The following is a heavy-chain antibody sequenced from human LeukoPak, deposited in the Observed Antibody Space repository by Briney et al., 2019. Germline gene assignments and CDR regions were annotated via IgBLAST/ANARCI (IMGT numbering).Heavy chain of an antibody. Sequence: GGSLRLSCGVSGFTLSHFAMSWVRQAPGKGLQCDADFVKGRFTISRDNSKNTLYLQMTGLRAEDTAVYYCAKLKRVGIAPFDDWGQGILVTASS. CDR3: AKLKRVGIAPFDD. J-gene: IGHJ4*02. D-gene: IGHD3-10*01. V-gene: IGHV3-23*01. CDR1: GFTLSHFA.